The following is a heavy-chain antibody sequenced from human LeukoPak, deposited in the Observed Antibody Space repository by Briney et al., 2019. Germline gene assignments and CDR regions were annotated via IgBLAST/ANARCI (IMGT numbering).Heavy chain of an antibody. J-gene: IGHJ3*01. CDR3: ARRPRDTSGYYLGAFQD. D-gene: IGHD3-22*01. V-gene: IGHV3-23*01. CDR1: GLTFTKCA. Sequence: PGWSLSVSCAGSGLTFTKCAITWVGPAAWKGVDGVSFIGASGADKYYSDSVKGRFTVSRDNSQNTLFLHMSSLRAEDTAVYFCARRPRDTSGYYLGAFQDWGQGTTVTVSS. CDR2: IGASGADK.